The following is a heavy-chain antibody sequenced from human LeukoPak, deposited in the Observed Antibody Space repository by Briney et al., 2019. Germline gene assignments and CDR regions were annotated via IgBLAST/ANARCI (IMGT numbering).Heavy chain of an antibody. J-gene: IGHJ4*02. CDR3: AGRRRDGYFDY. CDR2: IYSGDNT. CDR1: GFTVSSNY. Sequence: GGSLRLPCAASGFTVSSNYMTWVRQAPGKGLEWVSLIYSGDNTYYADSVKGRFTISRDNSNNTLYFQMNSLRAEDTAVYYCAGRRRDGYFDYWGQGTPVTVSS. D-gene: IGHD5-24*01. V-gene: IGHV3-53*01.